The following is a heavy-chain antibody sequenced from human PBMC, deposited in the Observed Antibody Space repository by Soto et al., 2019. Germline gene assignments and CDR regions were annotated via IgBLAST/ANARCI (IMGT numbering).Heavy chain of an antibody. CDR1: GFTFSSYA. D-gene: IGHD1-26*01. CDR2: ISGSGGST. J-gene: IGHJ4*02. Sequence: GGSLRLSCAASGFTFSSYAMSWVRQAPGKGLEWVSAISGSGGSTYYADSVKGRFTISRDNSKNTLYLQMNSLRAEDTAVYYCAIVVNSGSYYFDYWGQGTLVTVSS. V-gene: IGHV3-23*01. CDR3: AIVVNSGSYYFDY.